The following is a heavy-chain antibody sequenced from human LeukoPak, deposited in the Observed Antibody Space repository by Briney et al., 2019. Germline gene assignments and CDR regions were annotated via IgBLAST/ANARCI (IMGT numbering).Heavy chain of an antibody. Sequence: GGSLRLSCAASGFTFGSYEMNWVRQAPGKGLEWVSYIGTIISTTYYADSVKGRFTVSRDDVKSSLYLQMSSLRAEDTAVYYCARNVYDLRGQWLVPGFDYWGQGTLVTVSS. V-gene: IGHV3-48*03. CDR2: IGTIISTT. J-gene: IGHJ4*02. CDR3: ARNVYDLRGQWLVPGFDY. D-gene: IGHD6-19*01. CDR1: GFTFGSYE.